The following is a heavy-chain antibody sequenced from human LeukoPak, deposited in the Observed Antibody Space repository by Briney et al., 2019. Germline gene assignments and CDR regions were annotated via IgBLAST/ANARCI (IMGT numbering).Heavy chain of an antibody. D-gene: IGHD3-16*01. V-gene: IGHV3-66*01. J-gene: IGHJ4*02. CDR3: AREVGGGASGQ. CDR2: IYSDGTI. Sequence: GGSLRLSCAASGFTVSSNYMSWVRQVPGKGLEWVSVIYSDGTISYADSVKGRFTISGDNSENTLYLQMNSPRVEDTAVYYCAREVGGGASGQWGQGTLVTVSS. CDR1: GFTVSSNY.